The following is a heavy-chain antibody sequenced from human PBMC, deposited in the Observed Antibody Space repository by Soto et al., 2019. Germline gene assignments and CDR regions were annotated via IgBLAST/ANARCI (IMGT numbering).Heavy chain of an antibody. CDR1: GGTFSSYA. J-gene: IGHJ4*02. Sequence: QVQLVQSGAEVKKPGSSVKVSCKASGGTFSSYAISWVRQAPGQGLEWMGGIIPIFGTANYAQKFQGRVTITEDESTSTAYMELSSLRSEDTGVYYCARGGVRLLVLLAFDYWGQGTLVTVSS. CDR2: IIPIFGTA. V-gene: IGHV1-69*01. D-gene: IGHD3-22*01. CDR3: ARGGVRLLVLLAFDY.